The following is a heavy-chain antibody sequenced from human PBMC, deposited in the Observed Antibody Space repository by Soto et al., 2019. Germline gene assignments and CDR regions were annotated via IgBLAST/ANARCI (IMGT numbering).Heavy chain of an antibody. CDR2: ISDSGDKK. Sequence: QSGWSLRLSCAASGFTFSSYSISWVRQAPWKGLEWVSAISDSGDKKYYADSVKGRFTVSRDNSKNTLYLQMNSLRAEDTAVYFCAQDPNDYHSSAYYVDYWGRGILVIVSS. CDR3: AQDPNDYHSSAYYVDY. V-gene: IGHV3-23*01. J-gene: IGHJ4*02. D-gene: IGHD3-22*01. CDR1: GFTFSSYS.